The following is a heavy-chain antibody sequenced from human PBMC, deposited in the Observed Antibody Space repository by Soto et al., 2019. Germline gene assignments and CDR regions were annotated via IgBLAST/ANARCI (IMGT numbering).Heavy chain of an antibody. D-gene: IGHD6-19*01. Sequence: SLTCTVFGDSVTSNVWWGWVRQPPGKGLEWIGEAYHNGLTDYNPSLKSRVTMSVDTTKNEFSLKLTSLTAADTAIYYCARDAAVPGESDRFDYWGQGTLVTVSS. J-gene: IGHJ4*02. V-gene: IGHV4-4*02. CDR1: GDSVTSNVW. CDR3: ARDAAVPGESDRFDY. CDR2: AYHNGLT.